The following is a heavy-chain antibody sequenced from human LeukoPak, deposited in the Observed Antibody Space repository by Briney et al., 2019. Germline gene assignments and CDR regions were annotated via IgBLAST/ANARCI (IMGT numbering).Heavy chain of an antibody. D-gene: IGHD4-23*01. Sequence: ASVKDSCKAPGYTFTTYDINWVRQATGQGLEWMGWMNPNSGNTGYAQKFQGRVTMTRNTSISTAYMELSSLRSEDTAVYYCARGPNKSDGGNSGSAWFDPWGQGTLVTVSS. J-gene: IGHJ5*02. V-gene: IGHV1-8*01. CDR3: ARGPNKSDGGNSGSAWFDP. CDR1: GYTFTTYD. CDR2: MNPNSGNT.